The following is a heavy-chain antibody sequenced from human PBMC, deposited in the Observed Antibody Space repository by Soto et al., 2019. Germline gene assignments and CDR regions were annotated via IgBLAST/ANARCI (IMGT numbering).Heavy chain of an antibody. CDR3: ARDGWHCSSTSCYQLLDY. J-gene: IGHJ4*02. D-gene: IGHD2-2*01. V-gene: IGHV1-18*01. CDR2: ISAYNGNT. Sequence: APGKGSCKASCYTFSSYGISWGGQAPGKRLEWMGWISAYNGNTNYAQRLQGRVTMTTDTSTSTAYMELRSLRSDDTAVYYCARDGWHCSSTSCYQLLDYWGQGTLVTVSS. CDR1: CYTFSSYG.